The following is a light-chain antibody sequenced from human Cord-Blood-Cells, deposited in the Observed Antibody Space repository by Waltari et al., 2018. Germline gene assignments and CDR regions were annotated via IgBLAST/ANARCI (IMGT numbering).Light chain of an antibody. CDR1: SSDVGGYNY. CDR3: SSYTGSSTGV. Sequence: QSALTQPASVSGSPGQSITISCTGTSSDVGGYNYVSWYQQHPGKTPKLMVYDVSNRPSGVSNRCSGSNTGNKASRTISGRQAEDEADDYCSSYTGSSTGVFGGGTKLTVL. CDR2: DVS. J-gene: IGLJ2*01. V-gene: IGLV2-14*03.